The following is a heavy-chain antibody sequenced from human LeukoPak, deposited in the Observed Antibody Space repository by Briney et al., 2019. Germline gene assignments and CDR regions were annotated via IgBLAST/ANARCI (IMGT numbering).Heavy chain of an antibody. D-gene: IGHD4-11*01. J-gene: IGHJ6*02. V-gene: IGHV4-30-2*01. CDR2: IYHSGST. CDR3: ARGSTVTSYYYYYGMDV. Sequence: SQTLSLTCAVSGGSISSGGYSWSWIRQPPWKGLEWIGYIYHSGSTYYNPSLKSRVTISVDRSKNQFSLKLSSVTAADTAVYYCARGSTVTSYYYYYGMDVWGQGTTVTVSS. CDR1: GGSISSGGYS.